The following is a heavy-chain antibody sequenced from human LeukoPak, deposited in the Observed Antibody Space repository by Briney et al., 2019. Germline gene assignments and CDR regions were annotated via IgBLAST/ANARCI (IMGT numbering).Heavy chain of an antibody. CDR2: ISSSSSYI. J-gene: IGHJ5*02. CDR3: ARGRRDYGDYPGGWFDP. Sequence: PGGSLRLSCAASGFTFSSYSMNWVRQAPGKGLEWVSSISSSSSYIYYADSVKGRFTISRDNAKNSLYLQMNSLRAEDTAVYYCARGRRDYGDYPGGWFDPWGQGTLVTVSS. CDR1: GFTFSSYS. D-gene: IGHD4-17*01. V-gene: IGHV3-21*01.